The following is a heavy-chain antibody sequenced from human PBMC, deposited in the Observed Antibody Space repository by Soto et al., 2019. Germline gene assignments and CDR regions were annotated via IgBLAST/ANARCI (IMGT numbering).Heavy chain of an antibody. J-gene: IGHJ6*02. CDR2: ISANNGNT. V-gene: IGHV1-18*04. CDR3: ARDRPTTVTKYNYYGLDV. CDR1: AYTFTSYG. Sequence: QVQLVQSGAEVKKPGASVKVSCKASAYTFTSYGITWVRKAPGQGLEWMGWISANNGNTNYAQKVQGRVTMTTDTSTSTAYMELRSLRSDDTGVYYCARDRPTTVTKYNYYGLDVWGQGTTVTVSS. D-gene: IGHD4-17*01.